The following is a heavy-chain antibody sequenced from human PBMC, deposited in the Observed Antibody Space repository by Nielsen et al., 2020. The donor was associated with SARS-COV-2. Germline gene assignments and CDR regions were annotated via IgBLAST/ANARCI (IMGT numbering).Heavy chain of an antibody. CDR3: AKPNGQLRWYQWTFDY. CDR1: GFTFSSFT. Sequence: GESLKISCAASGFTFSSFTMSWVRQAPGKGLEWVSDISGSGGSTYYADSVKGRFTISRDNSKSTLFLQMNSLRAEDTAVYYCAKPNGQLRWYQWTFDYWGQGTLVTVSS. J-gene: IGHJ4*02. D-gene: IGHD4-23*01. CDR2: ISGSGGST. V-gene: IGHV3-23*01.